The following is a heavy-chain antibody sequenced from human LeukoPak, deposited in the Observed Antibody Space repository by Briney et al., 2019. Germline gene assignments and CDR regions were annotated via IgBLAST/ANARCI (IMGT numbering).Heavy chain of an antibody. CDR1: GYTFTGYY. CDR3: ARVASAVYSDY. CDR2: INPDSGGT. Sequence: GASVKVSCKASGYTFTGYYIHWVRQAPGQGLERMGWINPDSGGTNYAQIFQGRVTMTRGTSISTAYMELNRLRSDDTAVYYCARVASAVYSDYWGQGTLVTVSS. V-gene: IGHV1-2*02. J-gene: IGHJ4*02.